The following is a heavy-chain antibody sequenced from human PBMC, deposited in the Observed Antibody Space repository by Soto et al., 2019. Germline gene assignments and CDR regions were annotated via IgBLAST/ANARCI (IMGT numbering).Heavy chain of an antibody. J-gene: IGHJ2*01. CDR3: ARLHPLFYFGL. V-gene: IGHV4-31*03. CDR1: GGSVSSGGQY. CDR2: IYYSGDT. Sequence: QVQLQASGSGLVKPSQTLSLTCTVSGGSVSSGGQYWSWIRQHPGKGLEWIGNIYYSGDTYYNPSLRSRRTISVDTAMNQFSLSLSSVTAADTAVYYCARLHPLFYFGLWGRGTLRTGSS.